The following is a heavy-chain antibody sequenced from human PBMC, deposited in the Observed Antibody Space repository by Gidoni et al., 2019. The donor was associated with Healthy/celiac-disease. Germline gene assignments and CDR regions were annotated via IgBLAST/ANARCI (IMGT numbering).Heavy chain of an antibody. V-gene: IGHV3-9*03. D-gene: IGHD3-16*01. J-gene: IGHJ6*02. Sequence: EVQLVESGGGLVQRGRSLRLSCPASGFTFDAYAMHSVRQAPGKGLEWVSSISGNSGSIGYADSVKGRFTISRDNAKNSLYLQMDSLGAEDMDLYYCAKGVRGGSRGGYGMDVWGQGTTVTVSS. CDR3: AKGVRGGSRGGYGMDV. CDR1: GFTFDAYA. CDR2: ISGNSGSI.